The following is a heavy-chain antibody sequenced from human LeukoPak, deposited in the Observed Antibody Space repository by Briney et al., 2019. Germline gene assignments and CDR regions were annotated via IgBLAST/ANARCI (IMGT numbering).Heavy chain of an antibody. CDR3: ARQNGYYDILTGSRDAFDI. Sequence: PSETLSLTCAVYGGSFSGSYWSWIRQPPGKGLEWIGEINHSGSTNYNPSLKSRVTISVDTSKNQFSMKLSSVTAADTAVYYCARQNGYYDILTGSRDAFDIWGQGTMVTVSS. CDR2: INHSGST. V-gene: IGHV4-34*01. D-gene: IGHD3-9*01. CDR1: GGSFSGSY. J-gene: IGHJ3*02.